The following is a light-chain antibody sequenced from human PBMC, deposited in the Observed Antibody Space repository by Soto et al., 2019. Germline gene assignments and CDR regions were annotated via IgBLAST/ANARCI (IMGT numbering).Light chain of an antibody. Sequence: EIVLTQSPGTLSLSLGETATLSCRASQGVTSNSLARYRQKPGQAPSLVIYGAYSRAAGVPDRFRGRGSGTDFTLTISRLEPEDFAVYYCQQYSTSVRTFGQGTKVDIK. V-gene: IGKV3-20*01. CDR2: GAY. J-gene: IGKJ1*01. CDR3: QQYSTSVRT. CDR1: QGVTSNS.